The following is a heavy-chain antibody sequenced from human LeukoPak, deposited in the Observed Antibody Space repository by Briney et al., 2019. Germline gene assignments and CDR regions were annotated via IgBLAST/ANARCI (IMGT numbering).Heavy chain of an antibody. J-gene: IGHJ4*02. CDR3: ARYCSGSICYSGVDY. Sequence: QTGGSLRLSCAASGFTFRSYWMHWVRQAPGKGLVWVSRINSDGSSTDYADSVKGRFTISRDNSKDTLYLQMSSLRAEDTAVYYCARYCSGSICYSGVDYWSQGTLVPVSS. D-gene: IGHD2-15*01. CDR1: GFTFRSYW. CDR2: INSDGSST. V-gene: IGHV3-74*01.